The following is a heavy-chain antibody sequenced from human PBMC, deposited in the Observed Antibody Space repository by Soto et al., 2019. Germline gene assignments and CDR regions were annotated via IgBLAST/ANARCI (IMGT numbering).Heavy chain of an antibody. Sequence: SETLSLTCTVSGGSISSYYWSWIRQPPGKGLECIGYIYYSGSTNYNPSLKSRVTIAVDTSKNQFSLKLNSVTAADTAVYYYDSSGYDYEYFQHWGQGTLVTVSS. CDR1: GGSISSYY. CDR3: DSSGYDYEYFQH. D-gene: IGHD3-22*01. V-gene: IGHV4-59*01. J-gene: IGHJ1*01. CDR2: IYYSGST.